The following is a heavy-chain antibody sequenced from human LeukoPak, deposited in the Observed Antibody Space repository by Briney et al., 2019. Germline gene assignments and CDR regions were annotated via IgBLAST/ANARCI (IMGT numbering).Heavy chain of an antibody. V-gene: IGHV3-74*01. CDR1: GFTFSSYW. Sequence: GGSLRLSCAASGFTFSSYWMHWVRQAPGKGLVWVSRINSDGSSTSHADSVKGRFTISRDNAKNTLYLQMNSLRTEDTAVYYCARGIVGGTRPIDYWGQGTLVTVSS. CDR2: INSDGSST. J-gene: IGHJ4*02. D-gene: IGHD1-26*01. CDR3: ARGIVGGTRPIDY.